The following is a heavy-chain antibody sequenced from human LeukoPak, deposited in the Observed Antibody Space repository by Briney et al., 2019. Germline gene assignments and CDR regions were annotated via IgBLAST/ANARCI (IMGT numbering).Heavy chain of an antibody. V-gene: IGHV3-69-1*01. CDR2: ISSSSTI. D-gene: IGHD2-15*01. J-gene: IGHJ4*02. Sequence: PGGSLRLSCAASGFTFDDYGMSWVRQAPGKGLEWVSYISSSSTIYYADSVKGRFTISRDNAKNSLYLQMNSLRAEDTAVYYCARVYCSGGSCYPYFDYWGQGTLVTVSS. CDR1: GFTFDDYG. CDR3: ARVYCSGGSCYPYFDY.